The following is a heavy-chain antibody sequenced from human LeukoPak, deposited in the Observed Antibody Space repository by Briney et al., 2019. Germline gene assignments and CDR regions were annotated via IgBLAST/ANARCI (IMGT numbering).Heavy chain of an antibody. CDR2: IYYSGST. CDR1: GGSISSYY. CDR3: ASSYDFWSYDY. D-gene: IGHD3-3*01. V-gene: IGHV4-59*12. J-gene: IGHJ4*02. Sequence: SETLSLTCTVSGGSISSYYWSWIRQPPGKGLEWIGYIYYSGSTNYNPSLKSRVTISVDTSKNQFSLKLSSVTAADTAVYYCASSYDFWSYDYWGQGTLVTASS.